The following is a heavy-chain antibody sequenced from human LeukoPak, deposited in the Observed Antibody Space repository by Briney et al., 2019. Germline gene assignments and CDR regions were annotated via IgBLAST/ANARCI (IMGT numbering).Heavy chain of an antibody. Sequence: ASVKVSCKASGYIFTSYNMYWVRQAPGQGLEWMGIINSSGGSTNYAQKFQGRVTMTRDTSTSTVYMELSNLRSEDTAVYYCARFAVHRRLTVAGQFGLDYWGQGTLVTVSS. CDR3: ARFAVHRRLTVAGQFGLDY. CDR1: GYIFTSYN. CDR2: INSSGGST. J-gene: IGHJ4*02. D-gene: IGHD6-19*01. V-gene: IGHV1-46*01.